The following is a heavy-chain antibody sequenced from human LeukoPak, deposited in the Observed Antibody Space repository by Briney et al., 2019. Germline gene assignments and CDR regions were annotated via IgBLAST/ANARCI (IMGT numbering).Heavy chain of an antibody. CDR2: INPNSGGT. J-gene: IGHJ4*02. CDR1: GYTFTSYY. CDR3: ARDYGDYELYFDY. Sequence: ASVKVSCKASGYTFTSYYMHWVRQAPGQGLEWMGWINPNSGGTNYAQKFQGRVTMTRDTSISTAYMELSRLRSDDTAVYYCARDYGDYELYFDYWGQGTLVTVSS. D-gene: IGHD4-17*01. V-gene: IGHV1-2*02.